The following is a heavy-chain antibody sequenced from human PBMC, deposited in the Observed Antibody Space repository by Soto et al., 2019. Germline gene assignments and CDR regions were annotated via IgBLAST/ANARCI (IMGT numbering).Heavy chain of an antibody. Sequence: QVQLQESGPGLVKPSQTLSLTCTVSGDSISSGGHYWSWIRQRPEEGLEWIGFIYYSGSPSYSPSLQSRVTISVDTSKNQLSLKVTSVTAADTAVYYCARRAGGYSGYVDYWGQGALVTVSS. J-gene: IGHJ4*02. CDR2: IYYSGSP. V-gene: IGHV4-31*03. CDR1: GDSISSGGHY. CDR3: ARRAGGYSGYVDY. D-gene: IGHD5-12*01.